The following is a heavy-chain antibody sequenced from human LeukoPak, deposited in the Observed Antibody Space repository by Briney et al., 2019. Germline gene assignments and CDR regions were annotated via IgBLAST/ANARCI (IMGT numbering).Heavy chain of an antibody. CDR3: ARRHHFGFLDS. CDR2: IKQDGSEK. J-gene: IGHJ4*02. Sequence: GGSLRLSCAASGVMFPSYWMTWVRQAPGKGLEWVANIKQDGSEKYYVDSVKGRFTISRDNAKDSVYLQMNSLRAEDTAVYYCARRHHFGFLDSWGQGTLVTVSS. D-gene: IGHD3-10*01. CDR1: GVMFPSYW. V-gene: IGHV3-7*04.